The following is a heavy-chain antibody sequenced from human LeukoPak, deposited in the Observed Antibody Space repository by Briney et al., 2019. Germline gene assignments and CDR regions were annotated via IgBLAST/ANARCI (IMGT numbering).Heavy chain of an antibody. V-gene: IGHV3-53*01. CDR2: IYAGGGT. CDR1: GFTVSSNY. D-gene: IGHD3-3*01. Sequence: PGGSLRLSCAASGFTVSSNYMNWVRQAPGKGLEWVSVIYAGGGTYYAASVAGRFTISRDNSKNTLYLQMNSLRAEDTAVYYCARGLRFLEWLLYPYYYYGMDVWGQGTTVTVSS. J-gene: IGHJ6*02. CDR3: ARGLRFLEWLLYPYYYYGMDV.